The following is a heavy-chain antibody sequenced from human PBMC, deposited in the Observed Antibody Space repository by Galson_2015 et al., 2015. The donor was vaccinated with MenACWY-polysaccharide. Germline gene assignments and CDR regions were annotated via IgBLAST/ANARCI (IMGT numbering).Heavy chain of an antibody. V-gene: IGHV3-30-3*01. J-gene: IGHJ4*02. Sequence: SLRLSCAASGFAFSSFALHWVRQAPGKGLEWVAVISYDGSQTNYADSVKGQFSISRDNSKNTLFLQMNSLRPEDTDVYYCARARGAPGAFDYWGQGTLVTVSS. CDR2: ISYDGSQT. CDR1: GFAFSSFA. CDR3: ARARGAPGAFDY. D-gene: IGHD3-10*01.